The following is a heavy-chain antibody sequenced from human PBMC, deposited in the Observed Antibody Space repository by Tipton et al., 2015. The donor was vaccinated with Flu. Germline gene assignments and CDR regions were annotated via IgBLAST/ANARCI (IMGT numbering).Heavy chain of an antibody. V-gene: IGHV3-49*04. CDR1: GFTFGDYA. Sequence: SLRLSCTASGFTFGDYAMSWVRQAPGKGLEWVGFIRSKAYGGTTEYAASVKGRFTISRDDSKSIAYLQMNSLKTEDTAVYYCTRDWFDFWSGYYDYYYYGMDVWGQGTTVTVSS. CDR3: TRDWFDFWSGYYDYYYYGMDV. J-gene: IGHJ6*02. D-gene: IGHD3-3*01. CDR2: IRSKAYGGTT.